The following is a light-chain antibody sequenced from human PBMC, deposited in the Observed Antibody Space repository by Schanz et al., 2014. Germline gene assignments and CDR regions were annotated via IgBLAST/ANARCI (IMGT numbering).Light chain of an antibody. CDR2: VAS. V-gene: IGKV1-39*01. Sequence: DIQMTQSPSSLSASVGDRVTITCRASQSISSYLNWYQQKPGKAPNLLIYVASRLHSGVSSRFSGSGSGTEFTLIISDLQSEDLGTYYCQQASSFPFTFGGGTRVEIK. CDR1: QSISSY. J-gene: IGKJ4*01. CDR3: QQASSFPFT.